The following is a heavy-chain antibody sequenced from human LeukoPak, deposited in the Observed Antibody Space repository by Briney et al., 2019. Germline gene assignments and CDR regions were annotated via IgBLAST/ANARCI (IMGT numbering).Heavy chain of an antibody. J-gene: IGHJ5*02. CDR1: GFSFGYYW. Sequence: GGSRRLSCAAPGFSFGYYWMSWVGQAPGKGLEGVANIKKDGGEKYYVDSVKGRFTISRDNAKKSLYLQMNSPRAEDTAVYYCARDAEVGTLFGVLSRYNWFDPWGQGALVTVSS. CDR2: IKKDGGEK. CDR3: ARDAEVGTLFGVLSRYNWFDP. D-gene: IGHD3-3*01. V-gene: IGHV3-7*01.